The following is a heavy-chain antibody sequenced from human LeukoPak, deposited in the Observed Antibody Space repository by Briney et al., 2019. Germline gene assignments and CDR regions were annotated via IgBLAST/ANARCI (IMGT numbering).Heavy chain of an antibody. CDR2: INPNSGGT. CDR1: GYTFTGYY. CDR3: AREGSGYCSGGSCYDGANWFDP. V-gene: IGHV1-2*02. Sequence: GASVKVPCKASGYTFTGYYMHWVRQAPGQGLEWMGWINPNSGGTNYAQKFQGRVTMTRDTSISTAYMELSRLRSDDTAVYYCAREGSGYCSGGSCYDGANWFDPWGQGTLVTVSS. J-gene: IGHJ5*02. D-gene: IGHD2-15*01.